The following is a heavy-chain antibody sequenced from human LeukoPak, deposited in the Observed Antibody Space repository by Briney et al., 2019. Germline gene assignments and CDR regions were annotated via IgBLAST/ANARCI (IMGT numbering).Heavy chain of an antibody. V-gene: IGHV4-61*08. CDR2: IYYSGSP. J-gene: IGHJ4*02. D-gene: IGHD3-10*01. CDR1: GDSISSGGYY. CDR3: ARDGGYGSGSYL. Sequence: SETLSLTCTVSGDSISSGGYYWSWIRQHPGTGLEWIGYIYYSGSPYYNPSLKSRVTISVDTSKNQFSLKLSSVTAADTAVYYCARDGGYGSGSYLWGQGTLVTVSS.